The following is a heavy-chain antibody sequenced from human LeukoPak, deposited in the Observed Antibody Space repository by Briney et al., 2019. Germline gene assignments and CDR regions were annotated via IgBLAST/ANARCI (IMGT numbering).Heavy chain of an antibody. D-gene: IGHD3-16*02. CDR2: IHPSTGNP. V-gene: IGHV7-4-1*02. CDR1: GYTLTNYA. J-gene: IGHJ4*02. CDR3: ARAYQRLGELSLPDY. Sequence: ASVKVSCKASGYTLTNYAMNWVRQAPGQGLEWMGWIHPSTGNPTYAQGFTGRFVFSLDTSVSTTYLQISSLKAEDTAVYYCARAYQRLGELSLPDYWGQGTLVTVSS.